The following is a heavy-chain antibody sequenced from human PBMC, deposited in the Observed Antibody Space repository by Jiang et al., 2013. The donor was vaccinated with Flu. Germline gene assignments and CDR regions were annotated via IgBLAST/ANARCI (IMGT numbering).Heavy chain of an antibody. Sequence: VKVSCKASGYTFTSYGISWVRQAPGQGLEWMGWISAYNGNTNYAQKLQGRVTMTTDTSTSTAYMELRSLRSDDTAVYYCARLSSSADYYYYYMDVWGKGTTVTVSS. CDR1: GYTFTSYG. V-gene: IGHV1-18*04. D-gene: IGHD6-6*01. CDR3: ARLSSSADYYYYYMDV. CDR2: ISAYNGNT. J-gene: IGHJ6*03.